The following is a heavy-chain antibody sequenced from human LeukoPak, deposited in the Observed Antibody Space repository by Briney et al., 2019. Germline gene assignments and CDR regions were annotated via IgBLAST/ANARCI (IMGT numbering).Heavy chain of an antibody. D-gene: IGHD3-22*01. CDR2: ISGSGGTT. J-gene: IGHJ4*02. CDR1: GFTFSSYG. V-gene: IGHV3-23*01. CDR3: AKVSAFYYDSSGYSAPFDH. Sequence: GGSLRLSCAASGFTFSSYGMGWVRQAPGKGLEWVSTISGSGGTTYYADSVKGRFTISRGNSINTLYLQMSSLRADDTAVYYCAKVSAFYYDSSGYSAPFDHWGQGTLVTVSS.